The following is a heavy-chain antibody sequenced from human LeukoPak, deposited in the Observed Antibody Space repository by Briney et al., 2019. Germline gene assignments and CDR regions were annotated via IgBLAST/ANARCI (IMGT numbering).Heavy chain of an antibody. J-gene: IGHJ4*02. CDR3: AKDRGGRVSGYEGADY. CDR1: GFTVTSSY. V-gene: IGHV3-23*01. CDR2: ISGSGTYT. Sequence: GGSLRLSCAASGFTVTSSYMNWVRQAPGKGLEWLSAISGSGTYTYYPDSVKGRFTISRDNSKNTLYLQMSSLRADDTAVYYCAKDRGGRVSGYEGADYWGQGTLVTVSS. D-gene: IGHD3-10*01.